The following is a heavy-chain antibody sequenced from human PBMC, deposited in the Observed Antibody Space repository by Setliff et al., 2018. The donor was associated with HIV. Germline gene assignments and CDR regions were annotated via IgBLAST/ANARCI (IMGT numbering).Heavy chain of an antibody. V-gene: IGHV1-46*02. CDR3: ARDHIAARSVDY. CDR1: AYTFNSYY. Sequence: GASVKVSCKTSAYTFNSYYMHWIRQAPGQGLEWMGLIGPSGSSTTYAQNFQGRVTMSRDPSTNTVYMELSSLRSEDTAVYYCARDHIAARSVDYWGQGTLVTVSS. D-gene: IGHD6-6*01. CDR2: IGPSGSST. J-gene: IGHJ4*02.